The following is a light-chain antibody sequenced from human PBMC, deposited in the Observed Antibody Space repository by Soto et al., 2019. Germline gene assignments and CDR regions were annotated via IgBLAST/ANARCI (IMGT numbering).Light chain of an antibody. CDR2: AAS. CDR1: QGIGSW. Sequence: DIQMTQSPSSVSASIGDRVTITCRASQGIGSWLAWYQQKPRKAPKLLIYAASSLQSGVPSRFSASGSGTDFTLTISSLQPDDFATYYCQQANSFPYTFGQGIKLEIK. V-gene: IGKV1-12*01. J-gene: IGKJ2*01. CDR3: QQANSFPYT.